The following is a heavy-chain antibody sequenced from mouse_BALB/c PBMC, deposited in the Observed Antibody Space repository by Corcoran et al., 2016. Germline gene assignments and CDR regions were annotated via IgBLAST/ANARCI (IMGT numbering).Heavy chain of an antibody. Sequence: VQLQQAGAELVKPGASVKLSCKGSGYTFTEYIIHWVKQRSGQGLEWIGWFYPGSGSIKYNEKFKDKATLTADKSSSTVYMELSRLTSEDSAVYFCARHEGWLLPLDYWGQGTTLTVSS. CDR3: ARHEGWLLPLDY. J-gene: IGHJ2*01. CDR2: FYPGSGSI. D-gene: IGHD2-3*01. CDR1: GYTFTEYI. V-gene: IGHV1-62-2*01.